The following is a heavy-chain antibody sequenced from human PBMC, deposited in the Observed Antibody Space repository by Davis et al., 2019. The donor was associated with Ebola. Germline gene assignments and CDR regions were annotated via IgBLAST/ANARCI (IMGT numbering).Heavy chain of an antibody. J-gene: IGHJ5*02. CDR2: FDPEDGET. D-gene: IGHD2-2*01. CDR1: GGTFNNCT. CDR3: ATLGCSSTSCYSNWFDP. Sequence: ASVKVSCKASGGTFNNCTVTWVRQAPGKGLEWMGGFDPEDGETIYAQKFRGRVTMTEDTSTDTAYMELSSLRSEDTAVYYCATLGCSSTSCYSNWFDPWGQGTLVTVSS. V-gene: IGHV1-24*01.